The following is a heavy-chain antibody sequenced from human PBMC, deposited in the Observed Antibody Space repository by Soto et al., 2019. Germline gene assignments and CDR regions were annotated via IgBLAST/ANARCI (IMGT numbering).Heavy chain of an antibody. CDR2: ISSSSRNT. D-gene: IGHD3-10*01. CDR3: VKARAAGGFDY. V-gene: IGHV3-48*04. J-gene: IGHJ4*02. CDR1: GFILSDCA. Sequence: HPGGSLRLSCATSGFILSDCAMNWVRQAPGKGLEWVSYISSSSRNTYYADSVRGRFTVSRDNTKNTLYLQMNSLRAEDTAIYYCVKARAAGGFDYWGQGTLVTVSS.